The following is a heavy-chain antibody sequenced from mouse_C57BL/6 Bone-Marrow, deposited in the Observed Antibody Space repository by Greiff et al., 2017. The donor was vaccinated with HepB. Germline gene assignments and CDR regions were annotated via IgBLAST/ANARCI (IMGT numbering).Heavy chain of an antibody. V-gene: IGHV1-42*01. CDR3: ARKIGGYSNYGYFDV. Sequence: VQLKESGPELVKPGASVKISCKASGYSFTGYYMNWVKQSPEKSLEWIGEINPSTGGTTYNQKFKAKATLTVDKSSSTAYMQLKSLTSEDSAVYYCARKIGGYSNYGYFDVWGTGTTGTVSS. CDR2: INPSTGGT. J-gene: IGHJ1*03. D-gene: IGHD2-5*01. CDR1: GYSFTGYY.